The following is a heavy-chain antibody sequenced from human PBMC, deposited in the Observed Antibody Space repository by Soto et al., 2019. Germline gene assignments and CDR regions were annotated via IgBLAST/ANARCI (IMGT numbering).Heavy chain of an antibody. D-gene: IGHD2-2*01. CDR3: GGVLDCSSSGCYSYFDV. Sequence: EVQLVESGGGLVQPGGSLRLSCAASGFTLSDYYMHWARQAPGKGLVWVSRISNDGSNTDYADSVKGRFTISRDNAKNTMPLQMNSLRAEDTAVYYCGGVLDCSSSGCYSYFDVWGQGTLVNVSS. J-gene: IGHJ4*02. CDR1: GFTLSDYY. V-gene: IGHV3-74*01. CDR2: ISNDGSNT.